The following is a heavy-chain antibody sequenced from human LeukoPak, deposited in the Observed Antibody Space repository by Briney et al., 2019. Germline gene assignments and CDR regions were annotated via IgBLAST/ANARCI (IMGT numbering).Heavy chain of an antibody. J-gene: IGHJ4*02. Sequence: SVKVSCKASGGTFSSYAISWVRQAPGQGLEWMGRIIPILGIANYAQKFQGRVTITADKSTSTAYMELSSLRSEDTAVYYCARQPGSGSKTWDYWGQGTLVTVSS. CDR2: IIPILGIA. CDR3: ARQPGSGSKTWDY. D-gene: IGHD3-10*01. CDR1: GGTFSSYA. V-gene: IGHV1-69*04.